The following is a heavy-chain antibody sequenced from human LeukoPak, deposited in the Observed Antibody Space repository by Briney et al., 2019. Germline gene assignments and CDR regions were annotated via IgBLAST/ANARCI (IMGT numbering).Heavy chain of an antibody. CDR1: RFTFRSYG. V-gene: IGHV3-33*01. CDR2: IWYDGSNK. D-gene: IGHD6-19*01. J-gene: IGHJ4*02. Sequence: QPGGSLRLSCAASRFTFRSYGMHWVRQAPGKGLEWVAVIWYDGSNKYYADSVKGRFTISRDNSKNTLYLQMNSLRAEDTAVYYCARESSGGWKEYWGQGTLVTVSS. CDR3: ARESSGGWKEY.